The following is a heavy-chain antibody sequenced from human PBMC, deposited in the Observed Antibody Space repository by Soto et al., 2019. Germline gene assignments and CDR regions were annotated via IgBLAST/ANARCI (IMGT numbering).Heavy chain of an antibody. CDR3: ARDKITGLFDY. D-gene: IGHD2-8*02. J-gene: IGHJ4*02. Sequence: PAETLSLTCTVSGGSISSSSYYWGWIRQPPGKGLEWIGSIYHSGSTNNNPSLKSRVNISVDTSKNQFSLKLTSVTAADTAVYYCARDKITGLFDYWGQGTLVTVSS. CDR2: IYHSGST. V-gene: IGHV4-39*07. CDR1: GGSISSSSYY.